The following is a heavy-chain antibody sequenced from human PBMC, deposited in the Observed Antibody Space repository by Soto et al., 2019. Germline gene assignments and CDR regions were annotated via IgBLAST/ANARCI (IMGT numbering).Heavy chain of an antibody. J-gene: IGHJ6*02. Sequence: GASVKVSCKASGFTFTNSAVQWVRQARGQRLEWIGWIVVGSGDTNSAQKFQRRVTLTRDMSTSTAYIELSSLRSEDTAVYYCAATIIAAVGTGHYYGMDVWGQGTTVTVSS. D-gene: IGHD6-13*01. V-gene: IGHV1-58*01. CDR1: GFTFTNSA. CDR3: AATIIAAVGTGHYYGMDV. CDR2: IVVGSGDT.